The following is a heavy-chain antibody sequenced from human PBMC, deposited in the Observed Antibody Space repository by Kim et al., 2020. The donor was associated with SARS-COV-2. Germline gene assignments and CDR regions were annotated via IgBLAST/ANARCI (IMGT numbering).Heavy chain of an antibody. J-gene: IGHJ4*02. D-gene: IGHD5-12*01. CDR2: FSSGSGGLT. V-gene: IGHV3-23*01. CDR3: AKDYRSGYSGYDIGD. Sequence: GGSLRLSCTASGFNFINYAMSWVRQAPGKGLEWVSAFSSGSGGLTYYADSVKGRFTISRDNSKNTLYLQMNNLRAEDTAVYYCAKDYRSGYSGYDIGDWGQGTLVTVSS. CDR1: GFNFINYA.